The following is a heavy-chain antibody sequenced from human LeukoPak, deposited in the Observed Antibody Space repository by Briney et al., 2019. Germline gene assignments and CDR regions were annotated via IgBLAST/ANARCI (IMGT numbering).Heavy chain of an antibody. V-gene: IGHV4-59*01. CDR2: IYYSGSN. D-gene: IGHD6-13*01. CDR3: ARGAWYRSSWYEYFQH. CDR1: GGSISSYY. Sequence: SETLSLTCTVSGGSISSYYWSWLRQPPGKGLEGIGYIYYSGSNNYNPSLKSRVTISLDTSKNQVSLKLTSVTAADTAVYCCARGAWYRSSWYEYFQHWGQGTLVTVSS. J-gene: IGHJ1*01.